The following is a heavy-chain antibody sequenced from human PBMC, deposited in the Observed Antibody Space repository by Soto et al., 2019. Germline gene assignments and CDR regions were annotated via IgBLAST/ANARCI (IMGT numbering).Heavy chain of an antibody. CDR2: LTGSGGST. CDR3: VKPRGKRSGAFDI. V-gene: IGHV3-23*01. J-gene: IGHJ3*02. CDR1: GFTLSTYA. Sequence: EVQLLESGGGLVQPGGSLRLSCVASGFTLSTYAMSWVRQAPGKGLEWVSGLTGSGGSTYYADSVKGRFTISRDNSKSTVSLNMKNLRAEDTVVYSCVKPRGKRSGAFDIWGQGTMVTVSS. D-gene: IGHD3-10*01.